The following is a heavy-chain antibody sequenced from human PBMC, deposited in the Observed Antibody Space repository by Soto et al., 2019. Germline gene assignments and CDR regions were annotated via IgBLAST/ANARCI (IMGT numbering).Heavy chain of an antibody. J-gene: IGHJ5*02. CDR1: GDSFSGYY. CDR2: VYTSGNT. Sequence: QVQLQESGPGLVKPSDTLSLTCTVSGDSFSGYYWSWIRQPAGKGLEWIGRVYTSGNTDYNPSLTSRSTVSVDTSKNQFSLKLRFVTAADTAVYYCAREAADTVGGGYWCDPWGQGTLVTVSS. D-gene: IGHD6-13*01. CDR3: AREAADTVGGGYWCDP. V-gene: IGHV4-4*07.